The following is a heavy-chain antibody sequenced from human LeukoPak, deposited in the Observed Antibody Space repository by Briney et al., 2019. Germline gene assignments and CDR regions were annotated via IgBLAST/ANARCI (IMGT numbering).Heavy chain of an antibody. V-gene: IGHV4-34*01. J-gene: IGHJ1*01. D-gene: IGHD3-22*01. Sequence: SETLSLTCAVYGGSFSDYYCSCIRQPPGKGLEWIGEINHGGSTNYSPSLKSRVTISVDTSKNQFSLKLSSVTAADTALYYCGYSSGYQYHWGQGTLVTVSS. CDR3: GYSSGYQYH. CDR1: GGSFSDYY. CDR2: INHGGST.